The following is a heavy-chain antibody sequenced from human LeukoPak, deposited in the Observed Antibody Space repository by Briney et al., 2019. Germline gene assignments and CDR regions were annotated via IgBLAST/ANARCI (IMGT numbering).Heavy chain of an antibody. CDR2: IKQDGSEK. Sequence: GGSLRLSCAASGFTFSSYWMSWVRQAPGKGLEWVANIKQDGSEKYYVDSVKGRFTISRDNAKNSLYLQMNSLRAEDTAVYYCARSRYCSGGSCLFDYWGQGTLVTVSS. CDR3: ARSRYCSGGSCLFDY. D-gene: IGHD2-15*01. CDR1: GFTFSSYW. V-gene: IGHV3-7*01. J-gene: IGHJ4*02.